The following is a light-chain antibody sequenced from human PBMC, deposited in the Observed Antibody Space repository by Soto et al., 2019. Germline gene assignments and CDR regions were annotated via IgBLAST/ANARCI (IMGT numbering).Light chain of an antibody. V-gene: IGKV3-11*01. J-gene: IGKJ3*01. CDR3: QQRSNWPPFT. CDR2: DAS. CDR1: QSVSSY. Sequence: EIVLTQSPATLSLSPGERATLSCRASQSVSSYLAWYQQKPGQAPRLLIYDASNRATGIPARFSGSGSGTDFTLTISLEPEDFAVYYCQQRSNWPPFTFGPGTKVDIK.